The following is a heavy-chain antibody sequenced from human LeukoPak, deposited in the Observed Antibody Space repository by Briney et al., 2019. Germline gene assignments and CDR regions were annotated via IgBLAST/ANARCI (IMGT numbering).Heavy chain of an antibody. CDR1: GFTFSSYA. CDR2: ISGSGGST. D-gene: IGHD3-10*01. V-gene: IGHV3-23*01. CDR3: AKVQTYYYGSGALNWFDP. J-gene: IGHJ5*02. Sequence: GGSLRLSCAASGFTFSSYAMSWVRQAPGKGLEWVSAISGSGGSTYYADSVKGRFTISRDNSKNTLYLQMNSLRAEDTAVYYCAKVQTYYYGSGALNWFDPRGQGTLVTVSS.